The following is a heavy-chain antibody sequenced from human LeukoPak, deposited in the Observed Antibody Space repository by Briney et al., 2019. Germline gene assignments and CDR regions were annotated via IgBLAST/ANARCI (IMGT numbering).Heavy chain of an antibody. CDR1: GYSFTSYW. V-gene: IGHV5-10-1*01. D-gene: IGHD2-2*01. Sequence: GESLKIPCKGSGYSFTSYWIGWVRQMPGKGLEWMGRIDSSDSYTNYSPSFQGHVTISADKSISTAYLQWSSLKASDKAMYCCATLPPLIPGYCSSTSCPAAYYYYGTDVWGQGTTVTVSS. CDR2: IDSSDSYT. CDR3: ATLPPLIPGYCSSTSCPAAYYYYGTDV. J-gene: IGHJ6*02.